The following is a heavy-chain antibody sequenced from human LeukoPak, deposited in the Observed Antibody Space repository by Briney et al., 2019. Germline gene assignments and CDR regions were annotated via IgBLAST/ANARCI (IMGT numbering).Heavy chain of an antibody. CDR1: GYTLTELS. CDR2: FDPEDGET. CDR3: ATSGSYPGYAFDI. Sequence: ASVKVSCKVSGYTLTELSMHWVRQAPGKGLEWMGGFDPEDGETIYAQKFQGRVTMTEDTSTDTAYMGLSSLRSEDTAVYYCATSGSYPGYAFDIWGQGTMVTVSS. V-gene: IGHV1-24*01. J-gene: IGHJ3*02. D-gene: IGHD1-26*01.